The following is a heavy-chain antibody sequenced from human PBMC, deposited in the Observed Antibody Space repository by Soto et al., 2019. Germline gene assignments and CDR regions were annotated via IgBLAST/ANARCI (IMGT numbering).Heavy chain of an antibody. J-gene: IGHJ4*02. CDR2: ISTSPGVI. V-gene: IGHV3-48*03. Sequence: GSLRLCCAASGXTFSSYEMNWVRQAPGKGLELVSDISTSPGVICYADSVKCRFTISIYNAKNSLYLQMNRLRAEYTAVYYCAGERYDSGRPLDYWGLGALGTVSS. CDR3: AGERYDSGRPLDY. CDR1: GXTFSSYE. D-gene: IGHD3-10*01.